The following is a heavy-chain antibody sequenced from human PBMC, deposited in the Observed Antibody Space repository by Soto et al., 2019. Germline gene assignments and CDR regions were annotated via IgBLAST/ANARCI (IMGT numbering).Heavy chain of an antibody. D-gene: IGHD3-22*01. CDR2: IHYSEST. J-gene: IGHJ4*02. Sequence: QVQLQESGPGLVKPSQTLSLTCTVSGGSISSGAYYLTWIRQHPGKGLEWIGYIHYSESTNYNPSLKSRVTISIDTSESQFSLKLSSVTVADTAVYYCARSDSSGKTRYYFDYWGQGTLVTVSS. V-gene: IGHV4-31*03. CDR3: ARSDSSGKTRYYFDY. CDR1: GGSISSGAYY.